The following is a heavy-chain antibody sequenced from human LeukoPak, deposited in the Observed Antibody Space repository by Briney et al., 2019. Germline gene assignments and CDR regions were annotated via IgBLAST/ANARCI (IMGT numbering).Heavy chain of an antibody. V-gene: IGHV3-30*18. Sequence: GGSLRLSCAASGFTFSTYAMHWVRQAPGRGLEWVTVISYDGSIKYYADSVKGRFTISRDNSKNTVYLQMHSLRDEDTAVYYCAKGGEMATIEESDYWGQGTLVTVS. CDR3: AKGGEMATIEESDY. CDR2: ISYDGSIK. D-gene: IGHD5-24*01. J-gene: IGHJ4*02. CDR1: GFTFSTYA.